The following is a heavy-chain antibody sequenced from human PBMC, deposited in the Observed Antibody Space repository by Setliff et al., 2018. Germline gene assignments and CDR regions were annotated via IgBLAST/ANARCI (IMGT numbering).Heavy chain of an antibody. J-gene: IGHJ6*03. CDR2: IIPIFGTT. D-gene: IGHD1-26*01. Sequence: SVKVSCKASGGTFSNYDISWVRQAPGQGLEWMGGIIPIFGTTNYAQRFQGRVTITTDESTSTAYMELSSLRSEDTAVYYCARERGEIVTTTSYYYYLDVWGKGTTVTVSS. V-gene: IGHV1-69*05. CDR1: GGTFSNYD. CDR3: ARERGEIVTTTSYYYYLDV.